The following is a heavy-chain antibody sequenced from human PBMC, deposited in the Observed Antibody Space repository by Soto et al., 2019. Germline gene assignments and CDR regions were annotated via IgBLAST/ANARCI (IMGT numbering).Heavy chain of an antibody. D-gene: IGHD3-10*01. V-gene: IGHV1-69*01. CDR1: GGTFSSYG. CDR2: IIPIFGTA. Sequence: QVQLVQSGAEVKKPGSSVKVSSKASGGTFSSYGISWVRQAPGQGLEWMGGIIPIFGTANYAQKLQGRVTITADESTSTAYMELSSLRCEDTAVYYCARVAMVRGVIRHWFDPWGQGTLVTVSS. CDR3: ARVAMVRGVIRHWFDP. J-gene: IGHJ5*02.